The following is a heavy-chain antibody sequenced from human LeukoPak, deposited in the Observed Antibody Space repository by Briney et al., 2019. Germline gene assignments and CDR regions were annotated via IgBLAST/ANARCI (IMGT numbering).Heavy chain of an antibody. CDR2: IRYDGSNK. D-gene: IGHD3-22*01. V-gene: IGHV3-30*02. CDR1: GFTLSRYG. CDR3: ARDVYGSGYSLGY. Sequence: GGSLRLSCAASGFTLSRYGMHWVRQAPGKGLEWVAFIRYDGSNKYYGDSVKGRFTISRDNSKNTLHLQMSSLRAEDTAVYYCARDVYGSGYSLGYWGRGTLVTVSS. J-gene: IGHJ4*02.